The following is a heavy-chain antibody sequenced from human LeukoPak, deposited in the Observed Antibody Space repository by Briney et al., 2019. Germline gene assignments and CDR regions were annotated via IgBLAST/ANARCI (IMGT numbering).Heavy chain of an antibody. Sequence: PGGSLRLSCAASGFTFSNYAMSWVRQAPGKGLQWVSAITGSGGSTYYADSVRGRFTISRDNSKNTLYLQMNSLRAEDTAVYYCAKHISDYGDLYEYWGQGTLVTVSS. V-gene: IGHV3-23*01. D-gene: IGHD4-17*01. CDR3: AKHISDYGDLYEY. J-gene: IGHJ4*02. CDR2: ITGSGGST. CDR1: GFTFSNYA.